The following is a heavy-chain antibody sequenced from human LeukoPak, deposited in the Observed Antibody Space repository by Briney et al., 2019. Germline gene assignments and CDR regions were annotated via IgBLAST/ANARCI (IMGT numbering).Heavy chain of an antibody. CDR2: IKQDGSEK. V-gene: IGHV3-7*03. J-gene: IGHJ4*02. D-gene: IGHD3-22*01. Sequence: GGSLRLSCAVSGFTFSSNWMSWVRQAPGKGLEWVANIKQDGSEKYYVDSMKGRFTISRDNAKNSLYLQMNSLRAEDMALYYCAKGHYYDSSGYYDYWGQGTLVTVSS. CDR1: GFTFSSNW. CDR3: AKGHYYDSSGYYDY.